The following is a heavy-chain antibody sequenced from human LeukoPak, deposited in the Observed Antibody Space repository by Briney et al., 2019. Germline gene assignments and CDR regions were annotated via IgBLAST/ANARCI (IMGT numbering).Heavy chain of an antibody. CDR1: GDTVSSNSAA. V-gene: IGHV6-1*01. CDR2: TFYRSKYYN. Sequence: SQTLSLTCAISGDTVSSNSAAWNCIRQSPSRGLEWLGMTFYRSKYYNDYAVSVKSRITINPDTSKSQFSLHLNSVTPEDTAVYYCARLSSGSSDPFDSWGQGTLVTVSS. CDR3: ARLSSGSSDPFDS. J-gene: IGHJ4*02. D-gene: IGHD3-10*01.